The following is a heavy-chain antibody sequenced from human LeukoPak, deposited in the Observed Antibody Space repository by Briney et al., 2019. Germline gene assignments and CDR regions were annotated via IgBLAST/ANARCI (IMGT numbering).Heavy chain of an antibody. CDR1: GFTFSSYS. J-gene: IGHJ4*02. D-gene: IGHD2-8*01. CDR3: ARGSSTSGFDY. CDR2: ISSSSSYI. V-gene: IGHV3-21*01. Sequence: GGSLRLSCAASGFTFSSYSMNWVRQAPGKGLEWVSSISSSSSYIYYADSVKGRFTISRDNAKNSLYLQMNSLRAEDSGVYYCARGSSTSGFDYWGQGTLVTVSS.